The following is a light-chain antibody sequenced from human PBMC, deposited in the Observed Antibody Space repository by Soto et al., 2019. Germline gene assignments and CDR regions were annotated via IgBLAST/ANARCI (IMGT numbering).Light chain of an antibody. CDR2: EVS. CDR3: SSYAGSTTWV. CDR1: SSDVGGGNY. J-gene: IGLJ3*02. V-gene: IGLV2-14*01. Sequence: QSALTQPASVSGSPGQSITISCTGTSSDVGGGNYVSWYQQHPGKAPKLMIYEVSNRPSGVSNRFSASKSGNTASLTISGLQAEDEADYYCSSYAGSTTWVFGGGTKLTVL.